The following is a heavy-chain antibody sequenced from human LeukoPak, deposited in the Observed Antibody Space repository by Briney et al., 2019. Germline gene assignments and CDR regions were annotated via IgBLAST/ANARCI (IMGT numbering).Heavy chain of an antibody. D-gene: IGHD2-2*01. Sequence: GGSLRLSCAASGFTFSSYAMHWVRQAPGKGLEWVAVISYDGSNKYYADSVKGRFTISRDNSKNTLYLQMNSLRAEDTAVYYCARRGYCSSTSCLKAFDYWGQGTLVTVSS. CDR3: ARRGYCSSTSCLKAFDY. J-gene: IGHJ4*02. V-gene: IGHV3-30-3*01. CDR1: GFTFSSYA. CDR2: ISYDGSNK.